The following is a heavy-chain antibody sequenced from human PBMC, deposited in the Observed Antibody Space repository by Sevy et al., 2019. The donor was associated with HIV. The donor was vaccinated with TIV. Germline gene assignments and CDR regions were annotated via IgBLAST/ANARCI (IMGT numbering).Heavy chain of an antibody. V-gene: IGHV3-9*01. D-gene: IGHD3-9*01. CDR3: AKDLPDYDILTGYHGAFDY. Sequence: GGSLRLSCAASGFTFDDYAMHWVRQAPGKGLEWVSGISWNSGSIGYADSVKGRFTISRDNAKNSLYLQMNSLRAEDTALYYCAKDLPDYDILTGYHGAFDYWGQGTLVTVSS. CDR2: ISWNSGSI. J-gene: IGHJ4*02. CDR1: GFTFDDYA.